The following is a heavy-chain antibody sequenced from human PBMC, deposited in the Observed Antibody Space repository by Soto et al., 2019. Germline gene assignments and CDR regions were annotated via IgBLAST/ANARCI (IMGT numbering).Heavy chain of an antibody. CDR2: INPKSGGT. CDR3: ARGDSTDCSNGVCSFFYNHDMDV. V-gene: IGHV1-2*04. J-gene: IGHJ6*02. D-gene: IGHD2-8*01. Sequence: ASVKVSCKASGYSFTDYHIHWVRQAPGQGLEWLGRINPKSGGTSTAQKFQGWVTMTTDTSISTASMELTRLTPDDTAIYYCARGDSTDCSNGVCSFFYNHDMDVWGQGTTVTVSS. CDR1: GYSFTDYH.